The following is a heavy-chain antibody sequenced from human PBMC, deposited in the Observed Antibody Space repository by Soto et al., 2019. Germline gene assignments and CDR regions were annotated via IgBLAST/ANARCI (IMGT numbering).Heavy chain of an antibody. D-gene: IGHD2-2*01. CDR1: GGTFSSYA. J-gene: IGHJ6*02. CDR3: AGSVSFGYQRLKRGMGV. Sequence: GASVKVSCKASGGTFSSYAISWVRQAPGQGLEWMGGIIPIFATANYAQKFQGRVMITVDESKTTAYMDLSSLRSEDTAVYYCAGSVSFGYQRLKRGMGVGGQGTTVTASS. V-gene: IGHV1-69*13. CDR2: IIPIFATA.